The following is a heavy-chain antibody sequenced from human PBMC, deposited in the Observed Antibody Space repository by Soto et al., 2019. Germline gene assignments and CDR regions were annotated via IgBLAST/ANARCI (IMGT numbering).Heavy chain of an antibody. CDR2: IKQDESDN. Sequence: PGDPLRCSCAVSGFRVRVYWMGWVSHATGKGLEWVANIKQDESDNYYVDSVKGRFTISRENAKNALYRQMNSLRLEDTAVYYCAAYCYTMTCTHFHGYSWGQGT. CDR1: GFRVRVYW. V-gene: IGHV3-7*03. D-gene: IGHD3-16*02. CDR3: AAYCYTMTCTHFHGYS. J-gene: IGHJ5*02.